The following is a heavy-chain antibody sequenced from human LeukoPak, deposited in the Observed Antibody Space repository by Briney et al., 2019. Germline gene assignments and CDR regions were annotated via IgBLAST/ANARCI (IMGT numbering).Heavy chain of an antibody. D-gene: IGHD2-2*01. CDR1: GFSFSSYG. V-gene: IGHV3-33*06. Sequence: PGRSLRLSCAASGFSFSSYGMHWVRQAPGKGLEWVAVIWYDGSNKYYADSVKGRFTISRDNSKNTLYLQMNSLRAEDTAVYYCAKVGSDIVVVPAAMVNYYYGMDVWGQGTTVTVSS. CDR3: AKVGSDIVVVPAAMVNYYYGMDV. J-gene: IGHJ6*02. CDR2: IWYDGSNK.